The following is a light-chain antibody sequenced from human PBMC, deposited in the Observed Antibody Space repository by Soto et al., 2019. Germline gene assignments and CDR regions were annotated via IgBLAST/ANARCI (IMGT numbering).Light chain of an antibody. J-gene: IGLJ2*01. Sequence: VLTQPASVSGSPGQSITISCTGTSSDVGSYNLVSWYQQHPGKAPKLMIYEVSKRPSGVSNRFSGSKSGNTASLTISGLQAEDEADYYCCSYAGSSTLVFGGGTKLTVL. CDR3: CSYAGSSTLV. V-gene: IGLV2-23*02. CDR1: SSDVGSYNL. CDR2: EVS.